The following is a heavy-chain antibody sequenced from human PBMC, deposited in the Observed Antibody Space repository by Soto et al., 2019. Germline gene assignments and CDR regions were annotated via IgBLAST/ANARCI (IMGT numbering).Heavy chain of an antibody. V-gene: IGHV1-18*01. Sequence: ASVKVSCKASGYTFTSYDISWVRQAPGQGLEWMGWISAYNGNTNYAQKIQGRVTMTTDTSTSTAYMELRSLRSDDTAVYYCARDTYCGGDCQAPLGAFDIWGQGTMVTVSS. CDR3: ARDTYCGGDCQAPLGAFDI. CDR1: GYTFTSYD. D-gene: IGHD2-21*02. CDR2: ISAYNGNT. J-gene: IGHJ3*02.